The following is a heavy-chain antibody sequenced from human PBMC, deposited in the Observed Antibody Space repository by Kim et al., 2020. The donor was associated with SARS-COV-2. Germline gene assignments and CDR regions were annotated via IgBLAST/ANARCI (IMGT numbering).Heavy chain of an antibody. Sequence: GGSLRLSCAASGFTFSSYGMHWVRQAPGKGLEWVAVIWYDGSNKYYADSVKGRFTISRDNSKNTLYLQMNSLRAEDTAVYYCARDDQGGYSGLPDYWGQGTLVTVSS. D-gene: IGHD5-12*01. CDR1: GFTFSSYG. V-gene: IGHV3-33*01. J-gene: IGHJ4*02. CDR2: IWYDGSNK. CDR3: ARDDQGGYSGLPDY.